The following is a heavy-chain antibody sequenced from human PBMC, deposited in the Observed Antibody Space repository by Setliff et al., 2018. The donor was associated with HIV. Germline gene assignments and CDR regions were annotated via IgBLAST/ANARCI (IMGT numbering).Heavy chain of an antibody. CDR2: ISWNSVKI. D-gene: IGHD6-19*01. J-gene: IGHJ4*02. V-gene: IGHV3-9*01. CDR3: TKDHLSGWASDC. CDR1: GFNIEEYA. Sequence: PGGSLRLSCVGSGFNIEEYAMAWVRQVPGKGLEWVSSISWNSVKIDYVDSVKGRFTISRDNAKNSVYLQMNSLRVEDTAMYYCTKDHLSGWASDCWGQGTLVTVSS.